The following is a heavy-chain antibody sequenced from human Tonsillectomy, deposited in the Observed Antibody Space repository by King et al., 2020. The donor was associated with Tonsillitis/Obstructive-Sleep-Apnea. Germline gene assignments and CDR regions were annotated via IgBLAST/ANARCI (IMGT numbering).Heavy chain of an antibody. D-gene: IGHD6-6*01. J-gene: IGHJ4*02. CDR2: INHSGST. CDR3: ARGGKYSSSSNY. Sequence: VQLQQWGAGLLKPSETLSLTCAVYGGSFSGYYWSWIRQPPGKGLEWMGEINHSGSTNYNPALKSRVTISVDTSKNQFSLKLSSVTAADTAVYYCARGGKYSSSSNYWGQGTLVTVSS. V-gene: IGHV4-34*01. CDR1: GGSFSGYY.